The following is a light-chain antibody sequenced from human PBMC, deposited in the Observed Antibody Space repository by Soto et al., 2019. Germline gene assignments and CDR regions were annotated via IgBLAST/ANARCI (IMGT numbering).Light chain of an antibody. CDR3: QPYGSSPDT. CDR2: GAS. V-gene: IGKV3-20*01. J-gene: IGKJ2*01. Sequence: EIVLTQSPGTLSLSPGERATLSCRASQSVSSSFLAWYQQQPGQAPRLLIYGASSRATGIPVRFSGSGSGTDFTLTISRLETEDFAVYYCQPYGSSPDTFGQGTKLEIK. CDR1: QSVSSSF.